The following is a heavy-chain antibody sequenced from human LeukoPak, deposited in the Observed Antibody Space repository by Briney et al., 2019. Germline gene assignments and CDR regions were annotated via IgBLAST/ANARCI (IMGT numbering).Heavy chain of an antibody. Sequence: ASVKVSCKASGYTFTGYYMHWVRQAPGQGLEWMGWINPSSGGTNYAQKFQGRVTMTRDTSISTAYMELSRLRSDDTAVYYCARDRYGSGSYLDYWGQGTLVTVSS. CDR2: INPSSGGT. V-gene: IGHV1-2*02. J-gene: IGHJ4*02. D-gene: IGHD3-10*01. CDR1: GYTFTGYY. CDR3: ARDRYGSGSYLDY.